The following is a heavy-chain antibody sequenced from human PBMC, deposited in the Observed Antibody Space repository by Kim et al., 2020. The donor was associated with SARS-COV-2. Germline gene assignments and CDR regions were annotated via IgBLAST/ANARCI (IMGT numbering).Heavy chain of an antibody. Sequence: GGSLRLSCAASGFNFDDYAMHWVRQAPGKGLEWVSGISWNSGSIGYADSVKGRFTISRDNAKNSLYLQMNSLRAEDTALYYCAKDSSPDYYDSSGYYYWFDYWGQGTLVTVSS. CDR1: GFNFDDYA. CDR2: ISWNSGSI. J-gene: IGHJ4*02. D-gene: IGHD3-22*01. CDR3: AKDSSPDYYDSSGYYYWFDY. V-gene: IGHV3-9*01.